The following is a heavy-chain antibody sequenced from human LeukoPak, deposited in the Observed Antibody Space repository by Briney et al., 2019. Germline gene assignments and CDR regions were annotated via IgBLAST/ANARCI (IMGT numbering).Heavy chain of an antibody. CDR1: GYTFNIYG. Sequence: ASVKVSCKASGYTFNIYGIGWVRQAPGQGLEWIGWMNPNSGNTGYEQKFQGRVSMTRNTSISTAYMELSSLRSEDTAVYYCAIRRDKGRGIDYWGQGTLVTVSS. V-gene: IGHV1-8*02. CDR2: MNPNSGNT. J-gene: IGHJ4*02. D-gene: IGHD1-26*01. CDR3: AIRRDKGRGIDY.